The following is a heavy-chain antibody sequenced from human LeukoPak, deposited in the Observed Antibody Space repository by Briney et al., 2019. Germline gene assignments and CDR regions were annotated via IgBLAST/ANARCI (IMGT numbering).Heavy chain of an antibody. D-gene: IGHD3-10*01. Sequence: GGSLRLSCAASGFTFTNAYMSWVRQAPGKGLEWVGRIKRNSDGGTTDYAAPVKGRFTISRDDSKNTLYLQMNSLKTEDTAVYYCIGPYYSGSGNYPDWGQGTLVTVSS. V-gene: IGHV3-15*01. CDR3: IGPYYSGSGNYPD. J-gene: IGHJ4*02. CDR2: IKRNSDGGTT. CDR1: GFTFTNAY.